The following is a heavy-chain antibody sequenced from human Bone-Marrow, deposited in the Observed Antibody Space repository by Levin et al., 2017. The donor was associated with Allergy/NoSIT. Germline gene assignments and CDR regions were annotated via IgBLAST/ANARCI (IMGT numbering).Heavy chain of an antibody. J-gene: IGHJ2*01. Sequence: KISCKASGGTFSSYAISWVRQAPGQGLEWMGGIIPIFGTANYAQKFQGRVTITADKSTSTAYMELSSLRSEDTAVYYCARERWRYCSSTSCHYWYFDLWGRGTLVTVSS. CDR1: GGTFSSYA. V-gene: IGHV1-69*06. CDR3: ARERWRYCSSTSCHYWYFDL. CDR2: IIPIFGTA. D-gene: IGHD2-2*01.